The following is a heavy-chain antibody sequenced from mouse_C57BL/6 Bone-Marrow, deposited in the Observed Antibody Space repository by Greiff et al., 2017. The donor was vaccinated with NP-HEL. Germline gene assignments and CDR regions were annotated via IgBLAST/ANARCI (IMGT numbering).Heavy chain of an antibody. Sequence: VKLMESGPGLVAPSQSLSITCTVSGFSLTSYGVHWVRQPPGKGLAWLVVIWSDGSTTYNSALKSRLSISKDNSKSQVFLKMNSLQTDDTAMYYCARQGYYYGFDPYYAMDYWGQGTSVTVSS. V-gene: IGHV2-6-1*01. CDR3: ARQGYYYGFDPYYAMDY. CDR2: IWSDGST. D-gene: IGHD1-1*01. J-gene: IGHJ4*01. CDR1: GFSLTSYG.